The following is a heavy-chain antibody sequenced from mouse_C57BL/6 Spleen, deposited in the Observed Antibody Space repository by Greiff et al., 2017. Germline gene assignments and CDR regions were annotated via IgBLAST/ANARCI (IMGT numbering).Heavy chain of an antibody. CDR2: SRNKANDYTT. V-gene: IGHV7-1*01. CDR3: ARERWPHSYAMDY. D-gene: IGHD2-3*01. Sequence: EVQVVDSGGGLVQSGRSLRLSCATSGFTFSDFYMEWVRQAPGKGLEWIAASRNKANDYTTEYSASVKGRFIVSRDTSQSTLYLQMNALRAEDTAIYYCARERWPHSYAMDYWGQGTSVTVSS. J-gene: IGHJ4*01. CDR1: GFTFSDFY.